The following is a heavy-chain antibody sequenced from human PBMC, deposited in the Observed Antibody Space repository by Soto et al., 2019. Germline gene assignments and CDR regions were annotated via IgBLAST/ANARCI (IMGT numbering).Heavy chain of an antibody. CDR3: ASASTMVRGVIGGMDV. CDR1: GGSFSGYY. D-gene: IGHD3-10*01. V-gene: IGHV4-34*01. Sequence: QVQLQQWGAGLLKPSETLSLTCAVYGGSFSGYYWSWIRQPPGKGLEWIGEINHSGSTNSNPSLKSRVTISVDTSKNQLSLRLSSVTAAVTAVYYCASASTMVRGVIGGMDVWGQGTTVTVSS. CDR2: INHSGST. J-gene: IGHJ6*02.